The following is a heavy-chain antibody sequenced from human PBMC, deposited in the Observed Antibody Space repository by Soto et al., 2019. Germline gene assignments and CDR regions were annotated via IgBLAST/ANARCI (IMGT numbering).Heavy chain of an antibody. V-gene: IGHV4-39*01. D-gene: IGHD2-15*01. CDR3: ARTYCSGGSCYPTPYYFDY. Sequence: QLLESGPGLVKPSETLSLTCTVSGGSISSSSYYWGWIRQPPGKGLEWIGSIYYSGSTYYNPSLKSRVTISVDTSKNQFSLKLSSVTAADTAVYYCARTYCSGGSCYPTPYYFDYWGQGTLVTVSS. CDR2: IYYSGST. J-gene: IGHJ4*02. CDR1: GGSISSSSYY.